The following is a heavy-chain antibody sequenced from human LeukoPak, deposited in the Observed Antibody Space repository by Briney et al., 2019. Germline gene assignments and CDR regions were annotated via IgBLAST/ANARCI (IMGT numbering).Heavy chain of an antibody. J-gene: IGHJ4*02. Sequence: HPGGSLRLSCAASGLTFSSYGMHWVRQTPGKGLEWVAVISYDGSNKYYADSVKGRFTISRDNSKNTLYLQMNSLRAEDTAVYYCAKEGSSGWLYYFDYWGQGTLVTVSS. CDR3: AKEGSSGWLYYFDY. D-gene: IGHD6-19*01. CDR1: GLTFSSYG. V-gene: IGHV3-30*18. CDR2: ISYDGSNK.